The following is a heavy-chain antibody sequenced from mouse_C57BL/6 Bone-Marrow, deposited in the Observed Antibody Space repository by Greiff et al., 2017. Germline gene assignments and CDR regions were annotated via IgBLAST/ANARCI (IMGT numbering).Heavy chain of an antibody. J-gene: IGHJ1*03. V-gene: IGHV1-81*01. CDR2: IYPRSGNT. CDR3: ARPTTVVDPYWYFDV. CDR1: GYTFTSYG. D-gene: IGHD1-1*01. Sequence: VQLQQSGAELARPGASVKLSCKASGYTFTSYGISWVKQRTGQGLEWIGEIYPRSGNTYYNEKFKGKATLTADKSSSTAYMELRSLTSEDSAVYFCARPTTVVDPYWYFDVWGTGTTVTVSS.